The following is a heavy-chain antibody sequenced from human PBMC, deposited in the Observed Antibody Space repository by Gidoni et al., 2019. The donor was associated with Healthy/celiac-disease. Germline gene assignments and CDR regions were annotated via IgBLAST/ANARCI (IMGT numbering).Heavy chain of an antibody. D-gene: IGHD5-12*01. J-gene: IGHJ4*02. Sequence: QLQLQESGPGLVKPSETLSLTCTVSGGSLSSSSYYWGWIRQPPGKGLEWIGSIYYSGSTYYNPSLKSRVTISVDTSKNQFSLKLSSVTAADTAVYYCARLRDGYINGYFDYWGQGTLVTVSS. CDR2: IYYSGST. V-gene: IGHV4-39*01. CDR3: ARLRDGYINGYFDY. CDR1: GGSLSSSSYY.